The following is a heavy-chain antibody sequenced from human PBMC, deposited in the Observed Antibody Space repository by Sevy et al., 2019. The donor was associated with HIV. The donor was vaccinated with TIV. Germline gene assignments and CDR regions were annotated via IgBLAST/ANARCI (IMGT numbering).Heavy chain of an antibody. J-gene: IGHJ4*02. CDR2: ISGSGGST. CDR3: AKAIPIAVVPPDH. D-gene: IGHD6-19*01. V-gene: IGHV3-23*01. Sequence: GGSLRLSCAASGFTFSSYAMSWVRQAPGKGLEWVSAISGSGGSTYYADSVKGRFTISRDNSKNTLYLQMNSLRAEDTAIYYCAKAIPIAVVPPDHWGQRTLVTVSS. CDR1: GFTFSSYA.